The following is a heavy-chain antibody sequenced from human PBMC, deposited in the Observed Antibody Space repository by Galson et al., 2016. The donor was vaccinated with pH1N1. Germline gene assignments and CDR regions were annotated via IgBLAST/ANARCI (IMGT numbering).Heavy chain of an antibody. Sequence: SLRLSCAASGFTFSHYAMHWVRQAPGKGLEWVAVISYDESNKDYADSVKGRFTVSRDNSKNTLYLQMNSLRAEDTALYYCARDHVYGDYFERFFDLWGRGTLVTVSS. CDR2: ISYDESNK. J-gene: IGHJ2*01. D-gene: IGHD4-17*01. CDR3: ARDHVYGDYFERFFDL. CDR1: GFTFSHYA. V-gene: IGHV3-30-3*01.